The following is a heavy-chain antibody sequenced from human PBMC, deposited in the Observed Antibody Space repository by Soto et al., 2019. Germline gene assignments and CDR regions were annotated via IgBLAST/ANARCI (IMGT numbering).Heavy chain of an antibody. J-gene: IGHJ3*01. CDR1: GLTVSGKKY. CDR3: ASWHEREHAYDV. V-gene: IGHV3-53*01. D-gene: IGHD1-1*01. Sequence: DVHLVESGGGLIQPGESLRLSCAAFGLTVSGKKYVAWVRQAPGKGLEWISALYDVDGTYYADSVKGRFTTSTDSSKTTVYLQMNGPRPDDTAVYYCASWHEREHAYDVWGRGTTVTVSS. CDR2: LYDVDGT.